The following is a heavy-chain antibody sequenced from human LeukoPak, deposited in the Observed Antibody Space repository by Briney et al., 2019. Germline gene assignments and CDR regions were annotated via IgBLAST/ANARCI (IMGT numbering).Heavy chain of an antibody. CDR1: GYTFTGYY. CDR2: IIPNSGGT. D-gene: IGHD3-16*01. CDR3: ARGEVNLGYDF. Sequence: GASVKVSCKASGYTFTGYYIHWVRQAPGQGFEWMGWIIPNSGGTNYAQKFQGRVTMTRDTSLSTAYMELSRLKSDDTAVYYCARGEVNLGYDFWGQGTLVTVSS. V-gene: IGHV1-2*02. J-gene: IGHJ4*02.